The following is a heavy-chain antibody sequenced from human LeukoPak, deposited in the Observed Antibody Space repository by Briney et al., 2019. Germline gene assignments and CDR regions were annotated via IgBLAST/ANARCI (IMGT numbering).Heavy chain of an antibody. J-gene: IGHJ4*02. V-gene: IGHV1-3*01. CDR3: ARGRMTTVTTLVY. CDR2: INAGNGNT. D-gene: IGHD4-17*01. Sequence: ASVKVSCKASGYTFTSYDFNWLRQATGQGPEWMGWINAGNGNTKYSQKFQGRVTITRDTSASTAYMELSSLRSEDTAVYYCARGRMTTVTTLVYWGQGTLVTVSS. CDR1: GYTFTSYD.